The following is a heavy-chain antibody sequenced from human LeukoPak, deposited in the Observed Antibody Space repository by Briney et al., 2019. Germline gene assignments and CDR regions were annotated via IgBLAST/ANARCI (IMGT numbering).Heavy chain of an antibody. D-gene: IGHD5-18*01. CDR3: ATYRQVLLPFES. V-gene: IGHV3-23*01. Sequence: GALRLSCAASGFTFSTFAMIWVRQPPGKGLEWVSSIFPSGGEIHYADSVRGRFTISRDNSKSTLSLQMNSLRAEDTAIYYCATYRQVLLPFESWGQGTLVTVSS. J-gene: IGHJ4*02. CDR1: GFTFSTFA. CDR2: IFPSGGEI.